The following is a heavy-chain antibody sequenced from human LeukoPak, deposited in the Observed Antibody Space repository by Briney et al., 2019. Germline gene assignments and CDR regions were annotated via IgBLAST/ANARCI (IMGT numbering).Heavy chain of an antibody. J-gene: IGHJ6*02. CDR2: ISGSRGAT. D-gene: IGHD3-22*01. CDR1: GFAFSSCA. V-gene: IGHV3-23*01. CDR3: AKAKGVVAAFYGMDV. Sequence: GGSLRLSCAASGFAFSSCAMTWVRQAPGKGLEWVSGISGSRGATYYADSVKGRFIISRDDSKNTLYLQMTSLRAEDTAIYYCAKAKGVVAAFYGMDVWGQGTTVTVSS.